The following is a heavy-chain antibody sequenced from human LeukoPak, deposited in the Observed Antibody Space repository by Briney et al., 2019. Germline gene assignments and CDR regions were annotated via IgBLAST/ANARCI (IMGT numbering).Heavy chain of an antibody. D-gene: IGHD3-22*01. J-gene: IGHJ4*02. Sequence: SVKVSCKASGGTFSSYAISWVRQAPGQGPEWMGGIIPIFGTANYAQKFQGRVTITADESTSTAYMELSSLRSEDTAVYYCATYYYDSSGYPYWGQGTLVTVSS. CDR3: ATYYYDSSGYPY. CDR2: IIPIFGTA. CDR1: GGTFSSYA. V-gene: IGHV1-69*13.